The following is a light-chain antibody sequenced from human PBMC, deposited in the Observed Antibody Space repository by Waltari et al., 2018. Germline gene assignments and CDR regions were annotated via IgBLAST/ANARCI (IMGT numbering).Light chain of an antibody. Sequence: QSVLTQPPSASGTPWQRVTISCSGSSSNIGSTPVHSYQQLPGTAPKLLIYGNNPRPSGVPDRFSGSKSGTSASLAISGLRSDDEADYYCATWDDSLGGLWVFGGGTKLTVL. CDR2: GNN. V-gene: IGLV1-47*01. J-gene: IGLJ3*02. CDR3: ATWDDSLGGLWV. CDR1: SSNIGSTP.